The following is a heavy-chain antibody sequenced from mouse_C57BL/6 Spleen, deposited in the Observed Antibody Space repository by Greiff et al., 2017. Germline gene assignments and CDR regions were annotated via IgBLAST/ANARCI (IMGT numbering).Heavy chain of an antibody. D-gene: IGHD1-1*01. V-gene: IGHV1-82*01. Sequence: VQLQQSGPELVKPGASVKISCKASGYAFSSSWMNWVKQRPGKGLEWIGRIYPGDGDTNYNGKFKGKATLTADKSSSTAYMQLSSLTSEDSAVYFCARSGATVVGRGGAMDYWGQGTSVTVSS. CDR1: GYAFSSSW. CDR3: ARSGATVVGRGGAMDY. CDR2: IYPGDGDT. J-gene: IGHJ4*01.